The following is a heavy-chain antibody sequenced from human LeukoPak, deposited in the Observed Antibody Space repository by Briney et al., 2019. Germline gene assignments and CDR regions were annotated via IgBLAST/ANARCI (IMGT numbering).Heavy chain of an antibody. V-gene: IGHV3-48*03. CDR3: ARDDSSGYYYPDY. CDR1: GFTFSSYE. J-gene: IGHJ4*02. CDR2: ISSSGSTI. D-gene: IGHD3-22*01. Sequence: GGSLRLSCAASGFTFSSYEMDWVRQAPGKGLEWVSYISSSGSTIYYADSVKGRFTISRDNAKNSLYLQMNSLRAEDTAVYYCARDDSSGYYYPDYWGQGTLVTVSS.